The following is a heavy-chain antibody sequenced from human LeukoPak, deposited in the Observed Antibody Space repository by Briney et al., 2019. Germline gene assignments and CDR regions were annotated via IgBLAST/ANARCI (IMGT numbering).Heavy chain of an antibody. D-gene: IGHD3-9*01. CDR2: ISSSSSYI. CDR1: GFTFSSYS. J-gene: IGHJ4*02. V-gene: IGHV3-21*01. CDR3: ARDGGRRYFDWLGYFDY. Sequence: GALRLSCAASGFTFSSYSMNWVRQAPGKGLEWVSSISSSSSYIYYADSVKGRFTISRDNAKNSLYLQMNSLRAEDTAVYYCARDGGRRYFDWLGYFDYWGQGTLVTVSS.